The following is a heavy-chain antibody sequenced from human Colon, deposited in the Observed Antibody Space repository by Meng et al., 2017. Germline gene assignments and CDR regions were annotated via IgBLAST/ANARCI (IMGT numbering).Heavy chain of an antibody. D-gene: IGHD3-10*01. J-gene: IGHJ4*02. CDR2: INTDGSST. Sequence: VKVVESGGGEGQHGGSLRPSCAASGFTFKSYGMHWVRQAPGKGPGWVSNINTDGSSTHYAASVRGRFTISRDNAKNTLYLQMNSLRAEDTAVYYCAKDLYYGSKDYWGQGTLVTVSS. V-gene: IGHV3-74*01. CDR1: GFTFKSYG. CDR3: AKDLYYGSKDY.